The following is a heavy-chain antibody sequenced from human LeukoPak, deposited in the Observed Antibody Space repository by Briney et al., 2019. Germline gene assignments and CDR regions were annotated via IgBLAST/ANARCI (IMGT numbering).Heavy chain of an antibody. CDR2: IRQDGSEK. CDR1: GFTLSSYW. Sequence: AGGSLRLSCAASGFTLSSYWMSWVRQAPGKGLEWVANIRQDGSEKYYVDSVKGRFTISRDNAKNSLYLQMNSLRAEDTAVYYCARVPKRGSSWDYWGQGTLVTVSS. D-gene: IGHD1-26*01. CDR3: ARVPKRGSSWDY. V-gene: IGHV3-7*01. J-gene: IGHJ4*02.